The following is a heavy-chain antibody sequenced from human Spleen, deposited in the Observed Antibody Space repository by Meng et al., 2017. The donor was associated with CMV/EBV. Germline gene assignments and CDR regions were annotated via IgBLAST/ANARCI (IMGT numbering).Heavy chain of an antibody. CDR3: ARGGDYGDFHDPFDY. CDR1: GYIFVSYG. Sequence: ASVKVSCKASGYIFVSYGIGWVRQAPGQGLEWMGWISADNQNTNLIQKFQGRITLTTDTSTSTAYMELRSLRSDDTAVYYCARGGDYGDFHDPFDYWGQGTLVTVS. J-gene: IGHJ4*02. D-gene: IGHD4-17*01. V-gene: IGHV1-18*04. CDR2: ISADNQNT.